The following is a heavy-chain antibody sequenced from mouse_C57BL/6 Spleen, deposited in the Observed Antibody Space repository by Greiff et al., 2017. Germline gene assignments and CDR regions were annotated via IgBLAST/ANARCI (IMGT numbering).Heavy chain of an antibody. Sequence: VQLQQSGAELVKPGASVKISCKASGYAFSSYWMNWVKQRPGKGLEWIGQIYPGDGDTNYNGKFKGKATLTADKSSSTAYMQLSSLTSEDSAVYFCARNDYDGRFDYWGQGTTLTVSS. V-gene: IGHV1-80*01. CDR3: ARNDYDGRFDY. CDR1: GYAFSSYW. J-gene: IGHJ2*01. D-gene: IGHD2-4*01. CDR2: IYPGDGDT.